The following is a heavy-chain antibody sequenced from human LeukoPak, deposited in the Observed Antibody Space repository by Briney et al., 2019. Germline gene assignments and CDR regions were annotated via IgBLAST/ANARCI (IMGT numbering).Heavy chain of an antibody. CDR2: IYTSGST. J-gene: IGHJ6*03. Sequence: PSETLSLTCTVSGGSISSGSYYWSWIRQPAGKGLEWIGRIYTSGSTNYNPSLKSRVTISVDTSKNQFSLKLSSVTAADTAVYYCAREGTGTTQYYYYYMDVWGKGTTVTVSS. CDR3: AREGTGTTQYYYYYMDV. V-gene: IGHV4-61*02. D-gene: IGHD1-7*01. CDR1: GGSISSGSYY.